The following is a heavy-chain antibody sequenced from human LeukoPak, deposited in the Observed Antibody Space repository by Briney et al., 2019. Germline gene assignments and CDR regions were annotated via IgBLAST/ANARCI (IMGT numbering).Heavy chain of an antibody. J-gene: IGHJ4*02. D-gene: IGHD6-13*01. V-gene: IGHV1-8*01. CDR1: GYTFTSYD. Sequence: ASVKVSCKASGYTFTSYDINLVRQATGQGLEWMGWMNPNSGNTGYAQKFQGRVTMTRNTSISTAYMELSSLRSEDTAVYYCARGSSSLGDLNIIDWGQGTLVTVSS. CDR3: ARGSSSLGDLNIID. CDR2: MNPNSGNT.